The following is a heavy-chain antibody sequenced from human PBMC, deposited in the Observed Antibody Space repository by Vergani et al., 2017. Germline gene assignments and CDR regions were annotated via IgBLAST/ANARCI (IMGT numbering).Heavy chain of an antibody. CDR1: GFTFSDYY. CDR3: ARRPPSQYQLTPERKNYYYYGMDV. V-gene: IGHV3-11*01. Sequence: QVQLVESGGGLVKPGGSLRLSCAASGFTFSDYYMSWIRQAPGKGLEWVSYISSSGSTIYYADSVKGRFTISRDNAKNSLYLQMNSLRAEDTAVYYCARRPPSQYQLTPERKNYYYYGMDVWGQGTTVTVSS. CDR2: ISSSGSTI. J-gene: IGHJ6*02. D-gene: IGHD2-2*01.